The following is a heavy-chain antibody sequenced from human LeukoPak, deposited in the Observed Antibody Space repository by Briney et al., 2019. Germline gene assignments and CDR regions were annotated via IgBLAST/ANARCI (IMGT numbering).Heavy chain of an antibody. V-gene: IGHV3-23*01. CDR3: AHGAMYQLDY. D-gene: IGHD2-2*01. Sequence: PGGSLRLSCAASGFSFSSHGMSWVRQAPGEGLEWVSGIIGGAGSTYYADSVKGRFTISGDNSKNTLFLQMNSLRAEDTAVYYCAHGAMYQLDYWGQGTLVTVSS. CDR2: IIGGAGST. CDR1: GFSFSSHG. J-gene: IGHJ4*02.